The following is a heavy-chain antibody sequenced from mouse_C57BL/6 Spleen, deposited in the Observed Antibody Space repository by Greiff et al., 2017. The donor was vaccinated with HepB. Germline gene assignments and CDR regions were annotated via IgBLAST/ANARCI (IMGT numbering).Heavy chain of an antibody. Sequence: QVQLKESGAELAKPGASVKLSCKASGYTFTSYWMHWVKQRPGQGLEWIGYINPSSGYTKYNQKFKDKATLTADKSSSTAYMQLSSLTYEDSAVYYCARGGWLLPHAMDYWGQGTSVTVSS. CDR3: ARGGWLLPHAMDY. CDR1: GYTFTSYW. V-gene: IGHV1-7*01. CDR2: INPSSGYT. J-gene: IGHJ4*01. D-gene: IGHD2-3*01.